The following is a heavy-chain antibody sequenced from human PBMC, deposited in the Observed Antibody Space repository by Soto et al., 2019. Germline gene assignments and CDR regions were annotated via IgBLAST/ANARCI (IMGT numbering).Heavy chain of an antibody. CDR3: AREGRTAMVGYYYYYMDV. CDR1: GFTFSSYW. CDR2: IKQDGSEK. Sequence: EVQLVASGGGLVQPGGSLRLSCAASGFTFSSYWMSWVRQAPGKGLEWVANIKQDGSEKYYVDSVKGRFTISRDNAKNSLYLQMNSLRAEDTAVYFCAREGRTAMVGYYYYYMDVWVKGTTVTVSS. D-gene: IGHD5-18*01. J-gene: IGHJ6*03. V-gene: IGHV3-7*01.